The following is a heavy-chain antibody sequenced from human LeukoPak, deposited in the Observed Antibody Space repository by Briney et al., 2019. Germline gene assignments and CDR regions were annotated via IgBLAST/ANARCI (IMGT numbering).Heavy chain of an antibody. CDR3: ARGPTMKMDV. CDR2: ISSSSSNI. CDR1: GFTFSSYS. V-gene: IGHV3-21*01. Sequence: PGGSLRLSCAASGFTFSSYSMNWVRQAPGKGLEWVSSISSSSSNIYYADPVKGRFTISRDNAKNSLYLQMNSLRAEDTAVYYCARGPTMKMDVWGKGTTVTVSS. J-gene: IGHJ6*04. D-gene: IGHD3-22*01.